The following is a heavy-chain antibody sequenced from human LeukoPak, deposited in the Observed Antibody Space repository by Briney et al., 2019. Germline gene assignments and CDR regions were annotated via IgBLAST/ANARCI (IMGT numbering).Heavy chain of an antibody. CDR2: TSGSGSST. D-gene: IGHD3-10*01. CDR3: AKDRHYYGSGSSLFDY. J-gene: IGHJ4*02. CDR1: GFIFSNYG. Sequence: GGSLRLSCAASGFIFSNYGMSWVRQAPGKGLEWVSGTSGSGSSTYYADSGKGRFTISRDNSKNTLYLQMDSLRAEDTAVYYCAKDRHYYGSGSSLFDYWGQGALVTVSS. V-gene: IGHV3-23*01.